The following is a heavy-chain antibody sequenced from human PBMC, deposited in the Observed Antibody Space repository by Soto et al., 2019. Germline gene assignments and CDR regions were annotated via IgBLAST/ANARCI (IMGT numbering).Heavy chain of an antibody. CDR2: VYWDDDK. D-gene: IGHD3-22*01. J-gene: IGHJ2*01. CDR3: AHSLYHYDISGRYTYWYFDL. Sequence: QITLKESGPTLVKPTQTLTLTCTFSGFSLETSGIGMTWIRQPPGKALECLTLVYWDDDKRYSPSLKNRLTITKDTSKNQVVLTLTNVDPVDTATYYCAHSLYHYDISGRYTYWYFDLWGRGTLVTVSS. V-gene: IGHV2-5*02. CDR1: GFSLETSGIG.